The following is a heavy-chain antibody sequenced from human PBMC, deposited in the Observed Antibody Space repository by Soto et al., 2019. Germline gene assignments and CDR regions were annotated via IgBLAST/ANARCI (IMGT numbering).Heavy chain of an antibody. V-gene: IGHV3-43*01. CDR3: AKESDLTKLTGTSSLDY. J-gene: IGHJ4*02. Sequence: GGSLRLSCAASGFTFDDYTMHWVRQAPGKGLEWVSLISWDGGSTYYADSVKGRFTISRDNSKNSLYLQMNSLRTEDTALYYCAKESDLTKLTGTSSLDYWGQGTLVTVSS. CDR2: ISWDGGST. CDR1: GFTFDDYT. D-gene: IGHD1-20*01.